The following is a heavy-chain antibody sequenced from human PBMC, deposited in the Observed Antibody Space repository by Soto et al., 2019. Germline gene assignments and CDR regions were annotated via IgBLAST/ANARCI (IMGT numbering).Heavy chain of an antibody. Sequence: GASVKVSCKASGGTFSSYAISWVRQAPGQGLEWMGGIIPIFGTANYAQKFQGRVTITADESTSTAYMELSSLRSEDTAVYYCARYYCTNGVCYKGSLYGMDVWGQGTTVPV. V-gene: IGHV1-69*13. J-gene: IGHJ6*02. D-gene: IGHD2-8*01. CDR3: ARYYCTNGVCYKGSLYGMDV. CDR1: GGTFSSYA. CDR2: IIPIFGTA.